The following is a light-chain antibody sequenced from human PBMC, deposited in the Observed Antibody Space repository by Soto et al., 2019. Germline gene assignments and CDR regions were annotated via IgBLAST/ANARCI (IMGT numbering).Light chain of an antibody. CDR1: QSVSSSY. Sequence: IVLTQSPGTLSLSPGERATLSCRSSQSVSSSYLAWYQQKPGQAPRLLIYDVSSRATGIPDRFSGRGSGTDFPLTISRLEPEDFAVYYCQQYGSSPTFGQGTKVEIK. CDR2: DVS. J-gene: IGKJ1*01. CDR3: QQYGSSPT. V-gene: IGKV3-20*01.